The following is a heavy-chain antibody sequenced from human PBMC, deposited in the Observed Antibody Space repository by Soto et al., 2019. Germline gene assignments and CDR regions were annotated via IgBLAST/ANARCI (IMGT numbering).Heavy chain of an antibody. Sequence: VASVKVSCKASGYTFTDYLIYWVRQAPGQGLEWMGRINPKSDGTAFAQSFQGRVTMARDTSISTVYMEVSRLRSDDTAVYYCARGDSTDCSNGVCSFNYNYHLDVWGQGTTVTVSS. V-gene: IGHV1-2*02. CDR2: INPKSDGT. J-gene: IGHJ6*03. D-gene: IGHD2-8*01. CDR1: GYTFTDYL. CDR3: ARGDSTDCSNGVCSFNYNYHLDV.